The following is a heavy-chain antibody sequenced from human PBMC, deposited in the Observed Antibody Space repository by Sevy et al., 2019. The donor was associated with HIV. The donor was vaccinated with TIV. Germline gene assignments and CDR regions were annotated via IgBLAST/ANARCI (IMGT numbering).Heavy chain of an antibody. CDR3: ARVRYYYDSSGPLPGRFDP. CDR1: GYTFTSYG. Sequence: ASVKVSCKASGYTFTSYGISWVRQAPGQGLEWMGWISAYNGNTNYAQKLQGRVTMTTDTSTSTAYMELRSLRSDDTAVYYCARVRYYYDSSGPLPGRFDPWGQGTLVTVSS. J-gene: IGHJ5*02. D-gene: IGHD3-22*01. V-gene: IGHV1-18*01. CDR2: ISAYNGNT.